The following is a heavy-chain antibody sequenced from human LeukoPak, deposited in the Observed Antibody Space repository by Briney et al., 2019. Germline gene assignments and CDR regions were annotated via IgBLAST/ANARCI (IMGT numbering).Heavy chain of an antibody. D-gene: IGHD5-24*01. Sequence: ASVKVSCKASGGTFTNLAISWVRQAPGQGLEWMGRIIPTTGLASYAQKFQGRVTITADKSTSTAYMELSSLRSDDTAVYYCARAPPRLDGYILYYWGQGTLVTVSS. CDR2: IIPTTGLA. CDR3: ARAPPRLDGYILYY. CDR1: GGTFTNLA. V-gene: IGHV1-69*04. J-gene: IGHJ4*02.